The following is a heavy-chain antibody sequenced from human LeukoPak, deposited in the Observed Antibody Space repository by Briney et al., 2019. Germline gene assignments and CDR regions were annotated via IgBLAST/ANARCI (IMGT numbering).Heavy chain of an antibody. CDR3: VRPVYFAADY. J-gene: IGHJ4*02. V-gene: IGHV3-7*01. D-gene: IGHD5/OR15-5a*01. Sequence: GGSLRLSCAASGFTLTSHWMSWVRQAPGKGLEWVANIKQDGSEKFYVDSVKGRFTISRDNPKKSLYLQMNSLRAEDTAVYYCVRPVYFAADYWGQGTLVTVSS. CDR2: IKQDGSEK. CDR1: GFTLTSHW.